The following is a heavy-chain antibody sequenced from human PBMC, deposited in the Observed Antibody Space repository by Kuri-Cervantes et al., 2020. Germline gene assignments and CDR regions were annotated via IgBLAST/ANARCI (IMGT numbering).Heavy chain of an antibody. CDR3: ARIRDGGWFDP. D-gene: IGHD4-23*01. V-gene: IGHV2-70D*14. CDR1: GFSLRTSGMR. Sequence: SGPTLVKPTQTLTLTCTFSGFSLRTSGMRVSWIRQPPGKALEWLARIDWDDDKFYSTSLKTRLTISKDTSKKQVVLTMTNMDPVDTATYYCARIRDGGWFDPWGQGTMVTVSS. CDR2: IDWDDDK. J-gene: IGHJ5*02.